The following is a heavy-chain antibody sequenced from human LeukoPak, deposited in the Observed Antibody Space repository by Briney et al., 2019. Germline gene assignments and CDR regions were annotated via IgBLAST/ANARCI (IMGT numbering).Heavy chain of an antibody. J-gene: IGHJ4*02. CDR2: LNPNSGAT. V-gene: IGHV1-2*02. Sequence: ASVKVSCKASGYTFTDNYMHWVRQAPGQGLEWMGWLNPNSGATRYAQKFQGRVTMTRDTSISTAYMEVSSLRSDDTAVYYCARASYCGGGCYYYFDYWGQGTPVTVSS. D-gene: IGHD2-21*02. CDR1: GYTFTDNY. CDR3: ARASYCGGGCYYYFDY.